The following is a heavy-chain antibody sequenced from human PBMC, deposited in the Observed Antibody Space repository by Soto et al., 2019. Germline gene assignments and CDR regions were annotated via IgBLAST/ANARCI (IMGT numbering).Heavy chain of an antibody. CDR2: ISFDGSTQ. V-gene: IGHV3-33*08. D-gene: IGHD3-16*01. J-gene: IGHJ4*02. CDR1: GFKFGSYG. Sequence: VQLLQSGGGEVQPGGSLRVSCAASGFKFGSYGMLWVRQAPGKGLEWVAFISFDGSTQHYADSVKGRFTVSRDNSENTLYLQLNSLRPGDTAEYYCSREGVFGLGCLVAPDYLGQGALVTVPS. CDR3: SREGVFGLGCLVAPDY.